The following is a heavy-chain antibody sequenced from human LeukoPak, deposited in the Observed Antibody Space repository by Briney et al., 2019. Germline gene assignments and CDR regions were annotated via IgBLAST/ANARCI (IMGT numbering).Heavy chain of an antibody. CDR3: ARRDSDYMDV. D-gene: IGHD1-26*01. V-gene: IGHV3-30*04. Sequence: GRSLRLSCAASGFTFSSYAMHWVRQAPGKGLEWVAVISYDGSNKYYADSVKGRFTVSRDNSKNTLYLQMNSLRAEDTAVYYCARRDSDYMDVWGKGTTVTVSS. CDR2: ISYDGSNK. CDR1: GFTFSSYA. J-gene: IGHJ6*03.